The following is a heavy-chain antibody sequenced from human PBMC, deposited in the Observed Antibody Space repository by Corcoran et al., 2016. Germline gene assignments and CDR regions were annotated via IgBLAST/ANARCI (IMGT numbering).Heavy chain of an antibody. CDR1: GFTFSSYG. CDR2: IWYDGSNK. Sequence: QVQLVESGGGVVQPGRSLRLSCAASGFTFSSYGMHWVRQAPGKGLEWVAVIWYDGSNKYYADSVKGRFTISRDNSKNTLYLQMNSLRAADTAVYDCAREKPARLGLSPFDYWGQGTLVTVSS. J-gene: IGHJ4*02. V-gene: IGHV3-33*01. CDR3: AREKPARLGLSPFDY. D-gene: IGHD3-16*01.